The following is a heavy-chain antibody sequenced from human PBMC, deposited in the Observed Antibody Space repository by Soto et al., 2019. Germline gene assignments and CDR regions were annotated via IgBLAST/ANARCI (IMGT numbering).Heavy chain of an antibody. J-gene: IGHJ4*02. CDR1: GFTFSSYG. D-gene: IGHD5-18*01. Sequence: GGSLRLSCAASGFTFSSYGMHWVRQAPGKGLEWVAVISYDGSNKYYADSVKGRFTISRDNSKNTLYLQMNSLRAEDTAVYYSAKDGGVDTAMVSMVLYYWGQGTLVTVSS. V-gene: IGHV3-30*18. CDR2: ISYDGSNK. CDR3: AKDGGVDTAMVSMVLYY.